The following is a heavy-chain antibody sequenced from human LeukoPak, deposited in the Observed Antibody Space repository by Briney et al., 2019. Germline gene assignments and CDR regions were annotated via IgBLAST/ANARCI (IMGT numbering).Heavy chain of an antibody. V-gene: IGHV1-18*01. J-gene: IGHJ4*02. CDR3: ARAGPSVRGYGY. CDR1: GYTFTSFG. Sequence: ASVKVSCKASGYTFTSFGISWVRQAPGQGLEWMRWISAYNGNTNYAQNLQGRVTMTTDTSTSTAYMELRSLRSDDTAVYYCARAGPSVRGYGYWGQGTLVTVSS. CDR2: ISAYNGNT. D-gene: IGHD3-16*01.